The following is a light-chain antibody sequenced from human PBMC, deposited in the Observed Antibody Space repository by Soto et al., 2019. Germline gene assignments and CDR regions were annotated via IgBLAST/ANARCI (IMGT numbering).Light chain of an antibody. CDR2: DTS. CDR3: LLSYSGARKV. V-gene: IGLV7-46*01. J-gene: IGLJ3*02. CDR1: TGAVTSGHY. Sequence: QTVVTQEPSLTVSPGGTVTLTCGSSTGAVTSGHYPYWFQQKPGQAPRTLIYDTSNKHSWTPARFSGSLLGGKAALTPSGAPPEEAAEYCRLLSYSGARKVFGGGTKLTVL.